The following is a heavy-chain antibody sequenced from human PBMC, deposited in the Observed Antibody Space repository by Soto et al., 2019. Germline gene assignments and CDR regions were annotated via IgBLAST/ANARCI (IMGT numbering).Heavy chain of an antibody. CDR1: GGSFSGYY. Sequence: QVQLQQWGAGLLKPSETLSLTCAVYGGSFSGYYWSWIRQPPGKGLEWIGEINHSGSTNYNPSLKSRVTISVDTSKNQCSLKLSSVTAADTAVYYCPRVGAGNTNCWGQGTLVPVSS. J-gene: IGHJ4*02. D-gene: IGHD1-26*01. CDR3: PRVGAGNTNC. V-gene: IGHV4-34*01. CDR2: INHSGST.